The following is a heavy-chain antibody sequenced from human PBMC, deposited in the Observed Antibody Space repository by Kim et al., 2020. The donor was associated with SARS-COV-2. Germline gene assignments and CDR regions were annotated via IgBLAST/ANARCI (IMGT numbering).Heavy chain of an antibody. V-gene: IGHV4-34*01. D-gene: IGHD2-2*01. CDR2: ITHSGST. J-gene: IGHJ6*02. CDR3: TRGRVGVVPASVLGLGPYYDYFILDV. Sequence: SETLSLTCAVYGGSFSGHSWSWIRQPPGKGLEWIGEITHSGSTKYNPSLKSRLTISIDMSKNQFSLKLTSVTAADTGLYYCTRGRVGVVPASVLGLGPYYDYFILDVWGHGTTVIVSS. CDR1: GGSFSGHS.